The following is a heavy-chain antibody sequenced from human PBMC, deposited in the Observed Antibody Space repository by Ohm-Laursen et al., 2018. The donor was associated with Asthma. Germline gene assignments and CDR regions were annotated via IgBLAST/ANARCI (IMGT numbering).Heavy chain of an antibody. CDR1: GFTFSSYA. D-gene: IGHD3-3*01. Sequence: SLRLSCAASGFTFSSYAMSWVRQAPGKGLEWVSAISGSGGSTYYADSVKGRFTISRDNSKNTLYLQMNSLRAEDTAVYYCAKDQNPRSGYYVDAFDIWGQGTMVTVSS. CDR3: AKDQNPRSGYYVDAFDI. J-gene: IGHJ3*02. CDR2: ISGSGGST. V-gene: IGHV3-23*01.